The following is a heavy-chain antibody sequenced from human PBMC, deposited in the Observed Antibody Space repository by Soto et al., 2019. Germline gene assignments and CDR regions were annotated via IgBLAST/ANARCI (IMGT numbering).Heavy chain of an antibody. J-gene: IGHJ4*02. Sequence: PGGSLRLSCTASGFTFGDYAMSWVRQAPGKGLEWVGFIRSKAYGGTTEYAASVKGRFTISRDDSKSIAYLQMNSLKTEDTAVYYCTREGIRYYYDSSGYYTPDYWGQGTLVTVSS. D-gene: IGHD3-22*01. CDR1: GFTFGDYA. CDR2: IRSKAYGGTT. CDR3: TREGIRYYYDSSGYYTPDY. V-gene: IGHV3-49*04.